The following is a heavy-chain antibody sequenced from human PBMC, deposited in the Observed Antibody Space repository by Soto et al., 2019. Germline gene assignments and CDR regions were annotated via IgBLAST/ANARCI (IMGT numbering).Heavy chain of an antibody. CDR3: AAGVVVVPPLMAWFYYYGMDV. V-gene: IGHV1-58*01. Sequence: GASVKVSCKASGFTFTSSAVRWVRQARGQRLEWIGWIVVGSGNTNYAQKFQERVTITRDMSTSTAYMELSSLRSEDTAVYYCAAGVVVVPPLMAWFYYYGMDVWGQGTTVTVSS. D-gene: IGHD2-2*01. CDR2: IVVGSGNT. CDR1: GFTFTSSA. J-gene: IGHJ6*02.